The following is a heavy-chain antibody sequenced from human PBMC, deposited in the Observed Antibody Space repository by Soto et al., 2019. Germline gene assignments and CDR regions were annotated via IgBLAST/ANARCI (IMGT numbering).Heavy chain of an antibody. CDR2: IDVGSGNA. Sequence: GASVKVSCKTSGFTFSTSAVHWVRQARGHRLQWIGWIDVGSGNANYAQMLQERVTMTRDTSISTAYMELSRLRSDDTAVYYCARGDKLSLYPQLDYWGQGTLVTVSS. V-gene: IGHV1-58*01. J-gene: IGHJ4*02. CDR1: GFTFSTSA. CDR3: ARGDKLSLYPQLDY. D-gene: IGHD3-16*02.